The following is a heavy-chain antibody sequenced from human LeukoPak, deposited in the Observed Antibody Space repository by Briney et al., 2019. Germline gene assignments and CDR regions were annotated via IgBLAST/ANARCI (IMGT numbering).Heavy chain of an antibody. D-gene: IGHD2-21*02. CDR2: ISYDGSNK. CDR1: GFTFGSYA. J-gene: IGHJ4*02. V-gene: IGHV3-30-3*01. CDR3: ARDRGDNPFDY. Sequence: GGSLRLSCAASGFTFGSYAMHWVRQAPGKGLEWVAVISYDGSNKYYADSVKGRFTISRDNSKNTLYVQMNSLRAEDTAVYYCARDRGDNPFDYWGQGILVTVSS.